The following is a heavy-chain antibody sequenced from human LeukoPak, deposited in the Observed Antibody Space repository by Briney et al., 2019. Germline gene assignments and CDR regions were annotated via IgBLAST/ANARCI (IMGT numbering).Heavy chain of an antibody. V-gene: IGHV3-66*01. J-gene: IGHJ3*02. D-gene: IGHD3-10*01. CDR2: IYSGGST. CDR1: GFTVSSNY. CDR3: ASGDYYGSGNDAFDI. Sequence: PGGSLRLSCAASGFTVSSNYMSWVRPAPGKGLEGVSVIYSGGSTYYADSVKGRFAISRDNSKNTLYLQMNSLRAEDTAVYYCASGDYYGSGNDAFDIWGQGTMVTVSA.